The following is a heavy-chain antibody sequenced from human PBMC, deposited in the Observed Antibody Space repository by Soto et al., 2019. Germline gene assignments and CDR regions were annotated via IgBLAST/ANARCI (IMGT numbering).Heavy chain of an antibody. V-gene: IGHV3-23*01. CDR1: GFTFNNYA. CDR2: ISGSDGST. Sequence: EVQLLESGGGLVRPGGSLRLSCAASGFTFNNYAMTWVRQAPGKGLEWVSTISGSDGSTYYADSVKGRFTISRDNSKNALYLQMSSLRAEDTALYYCVKDWTGDTCPCMDVWGQGTTVTVSS. J-gene: IGHJ6*01. D-gene: IGHD2-8*02. CDR3: VKDWTGDTCPCMDV.